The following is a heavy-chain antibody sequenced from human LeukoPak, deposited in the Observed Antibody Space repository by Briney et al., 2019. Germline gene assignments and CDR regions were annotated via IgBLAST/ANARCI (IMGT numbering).Heavy chain of an antibody. CDR1: GYTFTGYY. CDR2: INPNSGGT. J-gene: IGHJ4*02. CDR3: ARTTGSSGYYPTDY. Sequence: ASVKVSCKASGYTFTGYYMHWVRQAPGQGLEWMGRINPNSGGTNYAQKFQGRVTMTRDTSISTAYMELSRLRSDDTAVYYCARTTGSSGYYPTDYWGQGTLVTVSS. V-gene: IGHV1-2*06. D-gene: IGHD3-22*01.